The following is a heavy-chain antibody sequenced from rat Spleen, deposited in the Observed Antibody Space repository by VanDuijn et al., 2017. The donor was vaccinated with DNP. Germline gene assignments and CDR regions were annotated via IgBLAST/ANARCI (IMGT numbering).Heavy chain of an antibody. D-gene: IGHD1-12*02. V-gene: IGHV2-6*01. CDR1: GFSLTTYT. J-gene: IGHJ2*01. CDR3: ARSDYSDDGFYYGYFDY. Sequence: QVQLKESGPGLVQSSQTLSLTCTVSGFSLTTYTVAWVRQPPGKGLEWIAAVSGGGITYYNSALRSRLSISRDTSKSQVFLRVNSLQTEDTAMYFCARSDYSDDGFYYGYFDYWGQGVMVTVSS. CDR2: VSGGGIT.